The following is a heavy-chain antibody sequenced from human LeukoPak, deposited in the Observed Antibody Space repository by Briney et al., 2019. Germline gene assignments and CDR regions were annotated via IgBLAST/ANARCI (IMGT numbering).Heavy chain of an antibody. V-gene: IGHV1-69*05. D-gene: IGHD3-10*01. J-gene: IGHJ4*02. Sequence: ASVKVSCKASGGTFSSYAISWVRQAPGQGLEWMGGIIPIFGTANYAQKFQGRVTMTRDTSTSTVYMELSSLRSEDTAVYYCARDHYYYGSGSYYNPLGYWGQGTLVTVSS. CDR3: ARDHYYYGSGSYYNPLGY. CDR1: GGTFSSYA. CDR2: IIPIFGTA.